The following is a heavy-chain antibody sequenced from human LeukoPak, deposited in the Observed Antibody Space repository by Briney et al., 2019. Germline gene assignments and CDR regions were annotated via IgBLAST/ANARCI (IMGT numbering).Heavy chain of an antibody. Sequence: GGSLRLSCAASGFTFSNAWMSWVRQAPGKGLEWVGRIKSKTDGGTTDYAAPVKGRFTISRDDSKNTLYLQMNSLKTEDTAVYYCTTDRDGSYYYYYMDVWGKGTTATVSS. V-gene: IGHV3-15*01. CDR3: TTDRDGSYYYYYMDV. CDR2: IKSKTDGGTT. CDR1: GFTFSNAW. D-gene: IGHD1-26*01. J-gene: IGHJ6*03.